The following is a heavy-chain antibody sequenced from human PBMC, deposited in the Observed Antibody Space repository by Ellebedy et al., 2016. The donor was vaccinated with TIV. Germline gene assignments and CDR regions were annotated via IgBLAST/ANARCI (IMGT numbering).Heavy chain of an antibody. J-gene: IGHJ6*02. Sequence: GESLKISXAASGFTFSSYAMHWVRQAPGKGLEWVAVIWYDGSNKYYADSVKGRFTISRDNSKNTLYLQMNSLRAEDTAVYYCARDYLGYCSGGSCYKNGMDVWGQGTTVTVSS. CDR1: GFTFSSYA. CDR3: ARDYLGYCSGGSCYKNGMDV. CDR2: IWYDGSNK. V-gene: IGHV3-33*08. D-gene: IGHD2-15*01.